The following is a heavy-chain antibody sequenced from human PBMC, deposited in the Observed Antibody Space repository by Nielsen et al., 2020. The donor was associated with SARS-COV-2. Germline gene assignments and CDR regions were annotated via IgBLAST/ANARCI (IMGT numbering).Heavy chain of an antibody. CDR3: TTSSGWYHEYFQH. D-gene: IGHD6-19*01. J-gene: IGHJ1*01. Sequence: ASVKVSCKASGYTFTGYYMHWVRQAPGQGLEWMGWINPNSGGTNYAQKFQGWVTMTRDTSISTAYMELSRLRSEDTAVYYCTTSSGWYHEYFQHWGQGTLVTVSS. CDR2: INPNSGGT. CDR1: GYTFTGYY. V-gene: IGHV1-2*04.